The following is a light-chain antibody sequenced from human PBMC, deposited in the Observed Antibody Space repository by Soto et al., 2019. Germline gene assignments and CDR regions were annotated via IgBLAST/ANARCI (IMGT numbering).Light chain of an antibody. CDR3: QSYDSSLSVSV. V-gene: IGLV1-40*01. CDR2: GNF. CDR1: SANIGAGYD. J-gene: IGLJ7*01. Sequence: QSVLTQPPSVSGAPGQTVTISCTGSSANIGAGYDVHWYQQIPGTAPKLLIYGNFNRPSGVPDRFSVSKSGTSASLAITGLQAEDEADYYCQSYDSSLSVSVFGGGTQLTVL.